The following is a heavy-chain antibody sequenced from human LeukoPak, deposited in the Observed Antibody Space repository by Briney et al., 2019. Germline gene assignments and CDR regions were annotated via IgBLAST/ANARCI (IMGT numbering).Heavy chain of an antibody. CDR2: INPSGGST. J-gene: IGHJ6*03. D-gene: IGHD1/OR15-1a*01. CDR3: ARVSGLAGTNNYYYYYNMDV. V-gene: IGHV1-46*01. CDR1: GYTFTSYH. Sequence: ASVKVSCKASGYTFTSYHMYWVRQAPGQGLEWMGIINPSGGSTSYAQKFQGRVTITADKSTSTAYMELSSLRSEDTAVYYCARVSGLAGTNNYYYYYNMDVWGKGTTVTVSS.